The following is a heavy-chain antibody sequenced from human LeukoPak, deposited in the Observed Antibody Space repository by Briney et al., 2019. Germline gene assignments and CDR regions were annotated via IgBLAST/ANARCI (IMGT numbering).Heavy chain of an antibody. CDR3: AKDTKPESAAADY. V-gene: IGHV3-9*01. Sequence: GGSLRLSCAASGFTFDNYAMHWVRHAPGKGLEWVSGISWNSGGTAYADSVKGRFTISRDNAKNSLFLQMNSLRPEDTALYFCAKDTKPESAAADYWGQGTLVTVSS. CDR2: ISWNSGGT. J-gene: IGHJ4*02. CDR1: GFTFDNYA. D-gene: IGHD2-2*01.